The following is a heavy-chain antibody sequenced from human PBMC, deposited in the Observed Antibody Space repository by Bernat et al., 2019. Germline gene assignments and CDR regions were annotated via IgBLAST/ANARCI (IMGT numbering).Heavy chain of an antibody. J-gene: IGHJ6*02. D-gene: IGHD1-1*01. V-gene: IGHV3-23*01. CDR3: AKDAGGETGRYYYGMDV. CDR2: ISVSGGST. Sequence: EVQLLESGGGLVQPGGSLRLSCAASGFTFSSYAMSWVRQAPGKGLEWVSAISVSGGSTYYADSVKGRFTNSRDNTKKTLYLKMNSLKAEDTAVYYCAKDAGGETGRYYYGMDVWGQGTMVTVSS. CDR1: GFTFSSYA.